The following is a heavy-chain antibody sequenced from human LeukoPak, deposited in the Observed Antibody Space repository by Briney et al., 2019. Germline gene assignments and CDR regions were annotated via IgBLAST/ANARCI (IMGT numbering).Heavy chain of an antibody. J-gene: IGHJ2*01. CDR3: ARTSVLVISMLPHWYFDL. V-gene: IGHV1-2*02. CDR1: VYTFTDYY. CDR2: INPNSGGT. Sequence: ASVKVSCKASVYTFTDYYIHWVRQAPGQGGEGMGWINPNSGGTNFAQKFQGRVTMTRDTSVSTAYMELSRLTSDDTAVYYCARTSVLVISMLPHWYFDLWGCGTLVTVSS. D-gene: IGHD3-16*02.